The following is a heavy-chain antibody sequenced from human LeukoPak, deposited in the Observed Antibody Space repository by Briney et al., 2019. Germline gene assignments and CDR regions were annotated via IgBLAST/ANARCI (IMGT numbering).Heavy chain of an antibody. CDR2: INHSGST. J-gene: IGHJ4*02. D-gene: IGHD6-13*01. Sequence: SETLSLTRAVYGGSFSGYYWSWIRQPPGKGLEWIGEINHSGSTNYNPSLKSRVTISVDTSKNQFSLKLSSVTAADTAVYYCASRPIAAAGTRQVDYWGQGTLVTVSS. CDR3: ASRPIAAAGTRQVDY. CDR1: GGSFSGYY. V-gene: IGHV4-34*01.